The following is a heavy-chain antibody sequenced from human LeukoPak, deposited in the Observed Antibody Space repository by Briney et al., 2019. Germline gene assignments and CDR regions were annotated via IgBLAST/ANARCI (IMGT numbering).Heavy chain of an antibody. CDR3: VQDCSGGSCPQI. CDR1: GFTVSSNS. Sequence: GGSLRLSCTVSGFTVSSNSMSWVRQAPGKGLEWVSFIYSDNTHYSDSVKGRFTISRDNSKNTLYLQMNSLRAEDTAVYYCVQDCSGGSCPQIWGQGTLVTVSS. V-gene: IGHV3-53*01. CDR2: IYSDNT. J-gene: IGHJ4*02. D-gene: IGHD2-15*01.